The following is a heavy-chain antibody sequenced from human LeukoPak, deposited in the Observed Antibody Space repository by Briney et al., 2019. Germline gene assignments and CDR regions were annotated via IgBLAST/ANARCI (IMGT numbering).Heavy chain of an antibody. CDR3: AKGEIALAGNYFQY. V-gene: IGHV3-43*02. D-gene: IGHD6-19*01. CDR2: VSGDATSK. Sequence: GRSLRPSCAASGFSFDDYAMHWVRQAARNGLEWVCAVSGDATSKYYADSVKGRFTITRDNGKSSLYLQMDSLRPEDTALYYCAKGEIALAGNYFQYWGQGSLVTVSS. J-gene: IGHJ1*01. CDR1: GFSFDDYA.